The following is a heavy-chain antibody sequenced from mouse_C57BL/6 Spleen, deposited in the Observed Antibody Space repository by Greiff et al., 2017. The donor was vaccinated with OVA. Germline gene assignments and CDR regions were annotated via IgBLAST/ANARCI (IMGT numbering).Heavy chain of an antibody. D-gene: IGHD2-2*01. J-gene: IGHJ1*03. CDR3: ARKGLRRDWYFDV. V-gene: IGHV1-69*01. Sequence: VKLQQPGAELVMPGASVKLSCKASGYTFTSYWMHWVKQRPGQGLEWIGEIDPSDSYTNYNQKFKGKSTLTVDKSSSTAYMQLSSLTSEDSAVYYCARKGLRRDWYFDVWGTGTTVTVSS. CDR1: GYTFTSYW. CDR2: IDPSDSYT.